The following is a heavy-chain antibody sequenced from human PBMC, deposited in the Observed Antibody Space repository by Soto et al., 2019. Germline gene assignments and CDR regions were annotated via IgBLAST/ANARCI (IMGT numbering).Heavy chain of an antibody. CDR2: ISWNSDSI. J-gene: IGHJ4*02. D-gene: IGHD3-9*01. CDR1: GFTFDDYA. V-gene: IGHV3-9*01. Sequence: GGSLRLSCAASGFTFDDYAMHWVRQAPGKGLEWVSGISWNSDSIGYADSVKGRFTISRDNAKKSLYLQMNSLRAEDTALYYCASGGGYDILTGYYPYFDYRGQGTLVTVSS. CDR3: ASGGGYDILTGYYPYFDY.